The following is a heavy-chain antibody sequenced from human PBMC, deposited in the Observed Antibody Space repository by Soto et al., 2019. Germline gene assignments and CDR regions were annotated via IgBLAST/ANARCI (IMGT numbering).Heavy chain of an antibody. CDR3: ARDPYYGAIDY. Sequence: PGGSLRLSCADSRFTFSNYAMSWVRQAPGKGLEWVSGISGSGAKTYYADSVKGRFTISRDNSKNTLYLQMNSLRAEDTAVYYCARDPYYGAIDYWGLGTLVTVSS. V-gene: IGHV3-23*01. J-gene: IGHJ4*02. CDR1: RFTFSNYA. D-gene: IGHD3-10*01. CDR2: ISGSGAKT.